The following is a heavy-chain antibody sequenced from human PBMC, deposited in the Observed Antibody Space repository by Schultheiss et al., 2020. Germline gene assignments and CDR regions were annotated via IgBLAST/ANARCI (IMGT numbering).Heavy chain of an antibody. D-gene: IGHD3-10*01. CDR2: IYYSGST. V-gene: IGHV4-39*02. J-gene: IGHJ3*02. CDR3: ARELLWFGELSVVDI. CDR1: GGSISSSIYY. Sequence: SETLSLTCTVSGGSISSSIYYWGWIRQPPGKGLEWIGSIYYSGSTYYNPSLKSRVTISVDTSKNQFSLKLSSVTAADTAVYYCARELLWFGELSVVDIWGQGPMVTVSS.